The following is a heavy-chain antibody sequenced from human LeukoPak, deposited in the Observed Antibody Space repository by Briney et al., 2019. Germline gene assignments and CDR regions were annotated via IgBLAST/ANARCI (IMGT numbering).Heavy chain of an antibody. CDR2: ISGSGGST. D-gene: IGHD3-22*01. CDR3: ASGYDYSSGQPAGY. V-gene: IGHV3-23*01. Sequence: GGSLRLSCAASGFTFSSYAMSWVRQAPGKGLEWVSAISGSGGSTYYADSVKGRFTISRDNSQNSLYLQINSLRAEDTAVYYCASGYDYSSGQPAGYWGKGTLVTVSS. J-gene: IGHJ4*02. CDR1: GFTFSSYA.